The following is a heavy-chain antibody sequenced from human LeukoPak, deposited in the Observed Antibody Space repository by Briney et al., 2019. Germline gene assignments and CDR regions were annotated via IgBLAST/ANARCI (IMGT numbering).Heavy chain of an antibody. CDR3: EKVPLYFDFGSGQPGSYYRAV. D-gene: IGHD3-3*01. Sequence: GGSLRLSCAASGFTLSTYTMNWVRQAPGKGLEWVSCISSSSSDIYYADSVKGRFTISRDNSKNTLYVQMNSLRVEDTAVYYCEKVPLYFDFGSGQPGSYYRAVWGKGTTVTASS. V-gene: IGHV3-21*01. CDR2: ISSSSSDI. J-gene: IGHJ6*03. CDR1: GFTLSTYT.